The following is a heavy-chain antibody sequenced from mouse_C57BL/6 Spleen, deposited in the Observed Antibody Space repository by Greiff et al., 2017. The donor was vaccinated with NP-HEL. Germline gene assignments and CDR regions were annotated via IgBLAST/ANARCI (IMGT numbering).Heavy chain of an antibody. Sequence: QVQLKQPGAELVMPGASVKLSCKASGYTFTSYWMHWVKQRPGQGLEWIGEIDPSDSYTNYNQKFKGKSTLTVDKSSSTAYMQLSSLTSEDSAVYYCARSSYYGSSRGAWFAYWGQGTLVTVSA. J-gene: IGHJ3*01. CDR2: IDPSDSYT. V-gene: IGHV1-69*01. D-gene: IGHD1-1*01. CDR3: ARSSYYGSSRGAWFAY. CDR1: GYTFTSYW.